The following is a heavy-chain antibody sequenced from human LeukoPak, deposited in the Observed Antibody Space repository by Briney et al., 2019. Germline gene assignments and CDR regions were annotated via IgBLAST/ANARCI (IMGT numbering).Heavy chain of an antibody. J-gene: IGHJ4*02. D-gene: IGHD6-19*01. CDR2: TSGSGGYT. V-gene: IGHV3-23*01. CDR3: AKRSAESSGWFTD. CDR1: GFTFSIYA. Sequence: SGGSLRLSCAASGFTFSIYAMSWVRQAPGRGLEWVSATSGSGGYTYYADSEKGRFTISRDNSKNTLYLQMNSLRAEDTAVYYCAKRSAESSGWFTDWGQGTLVTVSS.